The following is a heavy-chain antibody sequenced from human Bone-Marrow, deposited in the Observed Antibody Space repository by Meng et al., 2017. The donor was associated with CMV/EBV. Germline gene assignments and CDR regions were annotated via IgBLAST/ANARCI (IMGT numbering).Heavy chain of an antibody. J-gene: IGHJ4*02. CDR2: ISDSGGST. Sequence: GESLKISCAASGFTFNSYAMSWVRQAPGKGLEWVSGISDSGGSTYYADSVKGRFTISRDNSKNTLYLQMNSLRAEDTAVYSCSKERLVSSWYGIFEYWGQGTLVTFSS. V-gene: IGHV3-23*01. CDR3: SKERLVSSWYGIFEY. CDR1: GFTFNSYA. D-gene: IGHD6-13*01.